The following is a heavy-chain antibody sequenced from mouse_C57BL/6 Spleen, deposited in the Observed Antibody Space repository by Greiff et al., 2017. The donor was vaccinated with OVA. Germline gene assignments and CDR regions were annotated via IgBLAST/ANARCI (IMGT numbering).Heavy chain of an antibody. Sequence: QVQLKESGAELVRPGTSVKVSCKASGYAFTNYLIEWVKQRPGQGLEWIGVINPGSGGTNYNEKFKGKATLTADKSSSTAYMQLSSLTSEDSAVYFCAGSSLYAMDYWGQGTSVTVSS. CDR2: INPGSGGT. D-gene: IGHD1-1*01. CDR3: AGSSLYAMDY. CDR1: GYAFTNYL. V-gene: IGHV1-54*01. J-gene: IGHJ4*01.